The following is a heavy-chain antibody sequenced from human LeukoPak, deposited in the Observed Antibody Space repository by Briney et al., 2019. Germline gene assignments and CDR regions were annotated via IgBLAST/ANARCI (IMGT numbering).Heavy chain of an antibody. V-gene: IGHV3-48*03. CDR1: GFTFSSYE. D-gene: IGHD2-2*02. Sequence: GGSLRLSCAVSGFTFSSYEMNWVRQAPGKGLEWVSYISSSGSTISYADSVKGRFTISRDDSKDTVYLQMNSLRAEDTAIYYCAKATFGCSSTSCYSFDYWGQGTLVTVSS. CDR3: AKATFGCSSTSCYSFDY. J-gene: IGHJ4*02. CDR2: ISSSGSTI.